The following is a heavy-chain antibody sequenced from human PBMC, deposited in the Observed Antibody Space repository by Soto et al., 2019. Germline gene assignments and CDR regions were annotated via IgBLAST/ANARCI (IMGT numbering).Heavy chain of an antibody. V-gene: IGHV1-58*01. CDR3: AAGLIVGVRVDAFDI. D-gene: IGHD1-26*01. CDR1: GFTFTSSA. CDR2: IVVGSDYT. Sequence: GASVKVSCKASGFTFTSSAVQWVRQARGQRLEWIGWIVVGSDYTKYAEKFQERVTITRDMSTSTAYMDLSSLRSEDTAVYYCAAGLIVGVRVDAFDIWGQGTMVTVS. J-gene: IGHJ3*02.